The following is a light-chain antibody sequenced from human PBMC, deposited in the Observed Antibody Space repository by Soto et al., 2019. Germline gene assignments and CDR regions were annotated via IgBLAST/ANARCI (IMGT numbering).Light chain of an antibody. V-gene: IGKV1-5*01. Sequence: DIQMTQSPSTLSASVGDRVTITCRASQSLGIWLAWHQQKPGKAPKLLIYDASTLQSGVASRFSGSGSGTEFTLTISSLQPDDFATYYCQHYNSYSEAFGQGTKVDIK. CDR1: QSLGIW. CDR3: QHYNSYSEA. CDR2: DAS. J-gene: IGKJ1*01.